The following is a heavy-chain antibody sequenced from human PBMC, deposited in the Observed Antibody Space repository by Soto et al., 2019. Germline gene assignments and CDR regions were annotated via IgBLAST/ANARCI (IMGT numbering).Heavy chain of an antibody. CDR3: AMDLYGGSSRFDY. D-gene: IGHD2-15*01. CDR1: GFSFSNYA. V-gene: IGHV3-48*01. J-gene: IGHJ4*02. Sequence: EVQLVESGGGLVQPGGSLRLSCAASGFSFSNYAMDWVRQAPGKGLEWVSYISGSSSNIRYADSVKGRFTISRDNSKNTLYLQMNSLRAEDTAVYYCAMDLYGGSSRFDYWGQGTLVTVSS. CDR2: ISGSSSNI.